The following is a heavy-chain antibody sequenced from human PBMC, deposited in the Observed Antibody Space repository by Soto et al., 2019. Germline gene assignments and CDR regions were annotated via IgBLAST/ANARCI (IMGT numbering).Heavy chain of an antibody. J-gene: IGHJ5*02. Sequence: LQLQESGSGLVQPSQTLSLTCALSGGSVTMSSFSWAWVRQPPGRGLKWIGYISHSGATSSDPTLKSRVTVSRDRAKTQFSLKLTSVTAADSAVYYCASLDYYGSGLEPWGQGTLVTVSS. V-gene: IGHV4-30-2*01. CDR3: ASLDYYGSGLEP. CDR2: ISHSGAT. D-gene: IGHD3-10*01. CDR1: GGSVTMSSFS.